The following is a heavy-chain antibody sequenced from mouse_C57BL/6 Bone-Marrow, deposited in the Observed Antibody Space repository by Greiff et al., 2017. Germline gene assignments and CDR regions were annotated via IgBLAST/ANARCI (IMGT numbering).Heavy chain of an antibody. CDR3: ARYYYGSSYVGFAY. D-gene: IGHD1-1*01. CDR1: GYAFSSSW. Sequence: VKLVESGPELVKPGASVKISCKASGYAFSSSWMNWVKQRPGKGLEWIGRIYPGDGDTNYNGKFKGKATLTADKSSSTAYMQLSSLTSEDSAVYFCARYYYGSSYVGFAYWGQGTLVTVSA. J-gene: IGHJ3*01. CDR2: IYPGDGDT. V-gene: IGHV1-82*01.